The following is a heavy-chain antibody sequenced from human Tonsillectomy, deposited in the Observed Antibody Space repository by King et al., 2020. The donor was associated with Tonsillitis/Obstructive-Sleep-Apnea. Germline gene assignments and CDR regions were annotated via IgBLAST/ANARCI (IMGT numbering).Heavy chain of an antibody. CDR2: IYNAGTT. CDR1: GVSISSYY. V-gene: IGHV4-59*01. D-gene: IGHD2-21*01. Sequence: QLQESGPGLVKPSETLSLSCTVSGVSISSYYWSWIRQPPGKGLEWIGYIYNAGTTSYNPSLKTRVAMSVDTSKNQFSLKLTSVTAADTAVYNCARYAYCGGDCYSGHFQHWGQGTLVTVSS. J-gene: IGHJ1*01. CDR3: ARYAYCGGDCYSGHFQH.